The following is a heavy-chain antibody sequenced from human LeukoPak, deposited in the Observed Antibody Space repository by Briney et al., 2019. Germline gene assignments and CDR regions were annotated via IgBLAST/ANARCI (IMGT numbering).Heavy chain of an antibody. J-gene: IGHJ3*02. CDR1: GFTFSSYS. CDR3: ARGQGWNPEAVTNAFDI. CDR2: ISSSSSYI. D-gene: IGHD1-1*01. V-gene: IGHV3-21*01. Sequence: GGSLRLSCAASGFTFSSYSMNWVRQAPGKGLEWVSSISSSSSYIYYADSVKGRFTISKDNAKNSLYLQMNSLRAEDTAVYYCARGQGWNPEAVTNAFDIWGQGTMVTVSS.